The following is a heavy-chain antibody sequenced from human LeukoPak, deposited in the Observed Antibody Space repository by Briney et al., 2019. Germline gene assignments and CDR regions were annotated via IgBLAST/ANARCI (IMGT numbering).Heavy chain of an antibody. CDR2: IYYTGST. CDR3: ARVPSVIDAFDI. D-gene: IGHD2-21*01. J-gene: IGHJ3*02. V-gene: IGHV4-31*03. Sequence: SQTLSLTCTVSGXSISSGGYYWSWIRQHPGKGLEWIAYIYYTGSTYYNPSLKSRLTISVDTSKNHFSLRLSSMTAADTAVYYCARVPSVIDAFDIWGQGTMVTVSS. CDR1: GXSISSGGYY.